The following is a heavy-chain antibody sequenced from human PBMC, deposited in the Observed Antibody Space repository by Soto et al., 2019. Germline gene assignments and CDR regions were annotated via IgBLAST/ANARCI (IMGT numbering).Heavy chain of an antibody. CDR3: AKDKGCSGGSCLMGVYYYGMDV. CDR2: ISASGGSI. D-gene: IGHD2-15*01. CDR1: GFTFINYA. V-gene: IGHV3-23*01. Sequence: EVQLLESGGGLVQPGGSLRLSCAASGFTFINYAMSWVRQAPGKGLEWVSGISASGGSIYYADSVKGRVTISRHNSKNTLYLQMNSLRADDTAVYYCAKDKGCSGGSCLMGVYYYGMDVWGQGTTVTVSS. J-gene: IGHJ6*02.